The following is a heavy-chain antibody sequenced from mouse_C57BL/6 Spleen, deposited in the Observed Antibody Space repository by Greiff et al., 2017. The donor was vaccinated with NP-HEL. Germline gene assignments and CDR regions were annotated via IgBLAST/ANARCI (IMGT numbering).Heavy chain of an antibody. J-gene: IGHJ2*01. CDR3: ARRDYGSSYVDYFDY. CDR2: INPNNGGT. V-gene: IGHV1-18*01. Sequence: VQLKQSGPELVKPGASVKIPCKASGYTFTDYNMDWVKQSHGKSLEWIGDINPNNGGTIYNQKFKGKATLTVDKSSSTAYMELRSLTSEDTAVYYCARRDYGSSYVDYFDYWGQGTTLTVSS. D-gene: IGHD1-1*01. CDR1: GYTFTDYN.